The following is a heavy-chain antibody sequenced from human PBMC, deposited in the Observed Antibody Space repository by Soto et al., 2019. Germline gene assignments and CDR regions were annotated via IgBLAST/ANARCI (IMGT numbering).Heavy chain of an antibody. J-gene: IGHJ3*02. D-gene: IGHD3-10*01. V-gene: IGHV1-69*06. CDR3: ARGVYGAGNYYTGPSAFDI. Sequence: QVQLEQSGAEVKKPGSSVKVSCKASGGTLSDHGVAWLRQAPGQGLEWMGGTIPVFNTAKYAQKFQGRVTVTADKLTNIAHMELSSLRSEDTAFYFCARGVYGAGNYYTGPSAFDIWGQGTMVIVSS. CDR1: GGTLSDHG. CDR2: TIPVFNTA.